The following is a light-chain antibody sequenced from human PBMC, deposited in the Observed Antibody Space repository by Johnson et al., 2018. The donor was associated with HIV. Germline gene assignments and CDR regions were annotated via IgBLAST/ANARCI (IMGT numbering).Light chain of an antibody. V-gene: IGLV1-51*02. J-gene: IGLJ1*01. CDR2: ENN. CDR1: SSNIGNNY. CDR3: GTWHGALGGGGV. Sequence: HSVLTQPPSVSAAPGQKVTIFCSGSSSNIGNNYVSWYQQLPGTAPKLLIYENNKRPSGIPDRFSGSKSGTSATLGITGLQTGDEADYYCGTWHGALGGGGVFGTGTRVTVL.